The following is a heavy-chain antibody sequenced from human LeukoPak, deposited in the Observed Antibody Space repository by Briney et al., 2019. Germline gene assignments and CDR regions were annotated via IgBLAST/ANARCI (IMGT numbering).Heavy chain of an antibody. CDR1: GGSFSSNA. V-gene: IGHV1-69*04. J-gene: IGHJ6*02. CDR2: IIPILGIA. CDR3: ATCIVGATWTGYDYYGMDV. Sequence: SVKVSCKASGGSFSSNAISWVRQASGQGLEGMGRIIPILGIANYAQKFRGRVTITADKSTSTAYMELSSLRSEDTAVYYCATCIVGATWTGYDYYGMDVWGQGTTVTVSS. D-gene: IGHD1-26*01.